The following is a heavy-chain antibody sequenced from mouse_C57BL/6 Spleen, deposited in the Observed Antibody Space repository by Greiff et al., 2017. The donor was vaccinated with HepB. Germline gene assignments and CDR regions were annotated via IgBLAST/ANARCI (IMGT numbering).Heavy chain of an antibody. D-gene: IGHD1-1*01. Sequence: EVKLVESGGGLVQPGGSLSLSCAASGFTFTDYYMSWVRQPPGKALEWLGFIRNKANGNTTEYSASVKGRFTISRDNSQSILYLQMNALRAEYSATYYCARSIYCSSYVFDYWGQGTLVTVSA. CDR3: ARSIYCSSYVFDY. CDR1: GFTFTDYY. V-gene: IGHV7-3*01. CDR2: IRNKANGNTT. J-gene: IGHJ3*01.